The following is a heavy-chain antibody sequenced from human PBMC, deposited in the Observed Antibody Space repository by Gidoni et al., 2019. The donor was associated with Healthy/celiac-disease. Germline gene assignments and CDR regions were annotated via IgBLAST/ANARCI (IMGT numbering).Heavy chain of an antibody. Sequence: EVQLVQSGAEVTKPGESLKNSCKGSGYSFTSYWLGWVPQMPGKGLAWMGIIYPGDSDTRYRPSFQGQVTISADKSISTAYLQWSSLKASDTAMYYCARRNIVVVPAAIPTLAARYNWFDPWGQGTLVTVSS. CDR3: ARRNIVVVPAAIPTLAARYNWFDP. J-gene: IGHJ5*02. D-gene: IGHD2-2*02. CDR2: IYPGDSDT. CDR1: GYSFTSYW. V-gene: IGHV5-51*01.